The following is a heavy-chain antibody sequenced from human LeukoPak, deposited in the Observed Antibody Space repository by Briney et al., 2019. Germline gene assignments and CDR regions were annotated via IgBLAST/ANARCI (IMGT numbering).Heavy chain of an antibody. Sequence: ASVKVSCKASGYTFTDYYVHWVRQAPGLGLEWMGIINPLRGITIYAQKFQGRVTMTSDTSTNTVYMELSSLISEDTAVYYCARDRKDIVATIREYYYYYYGMDVWGQGTTVTVSS. CDR3: ARDRKDIVATIREYYYYYYGMDV. D-gene: IGHD5-12*01. CDR2: INPLRGIT. CDR1: GYTFTDYY. V-gene: IGHV1-46*01. J-gene: IGHJ6*02.